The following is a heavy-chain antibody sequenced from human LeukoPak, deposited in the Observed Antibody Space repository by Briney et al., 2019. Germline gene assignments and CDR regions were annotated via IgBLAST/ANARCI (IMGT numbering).Heavy chain of an antibody. CDR2: IYSGGST. J-gene: IGHJ4*02. CDR3: ARALHFDWLLYY. CDR1: GFTVSSNY. Sequence: PGGSLRLSCAASGFTVSSNYLSWVRQAPGKGLEWVSVIYSGGSTYYADSVKGRFTISRDNSKNTLYLQMNSLRAEDTAVYYCARALHFDWLLYYWGQGTLVTVSS. V-gene: IGHV3-53*01. D-gene: IGHD3-9*01.